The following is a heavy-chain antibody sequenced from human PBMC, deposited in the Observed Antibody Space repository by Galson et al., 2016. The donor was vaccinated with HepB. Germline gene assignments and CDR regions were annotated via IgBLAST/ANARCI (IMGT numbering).Heavy chain of an antibody. D-gene: IGHD1-26*01. CDR3: VRDPRGELPDAGDYHYGLDV. V-gene: IGHV3-30*04. CDR1: GFTFHTFT. J-gene: IGHJ6*02. Sequence: SLRLSCAASGFTFHTFTMHWVRQAPGKGLEWVAVISYDGGNKYYRDSVKGRFTISRDNSKNTLSLQMSSLRPEDTAVYYCVRDPRGELPDAGDYHYGLDVWGQGTTVTVSS. CDR2: ISYDGGNK.